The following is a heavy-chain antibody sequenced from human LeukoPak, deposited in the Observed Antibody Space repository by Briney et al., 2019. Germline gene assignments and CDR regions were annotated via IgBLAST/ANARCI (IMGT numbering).Heavy chain of an antibody. Sequence: ASVKVSCKASGYTFTSYGISWVRQAPGQGLEWMGWISAYNGNTNYAQKLQGRVTMTTDTSTSTAYMELRSLRSDDTAVYYCARTIQGYCSSTSCYSWFDPWGQGTLVTVSS. J-gene: IGHJ5*02. V-gene: IGHV1-18*01. CDR1: GYTFTSYG. CDR2: ISAYNGNT. D-gene: IGHD2-2*02. CDR3: ARTIQGYCSSTSCYSWFDP.